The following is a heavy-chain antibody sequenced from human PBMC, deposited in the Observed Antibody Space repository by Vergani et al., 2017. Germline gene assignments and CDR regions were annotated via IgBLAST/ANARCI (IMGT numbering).Heavy chain of an antibody. J-gene: IGHJ4*02. V-gene: IGHV1-2*02. CDR3: ARGRGTIDY. CDR2: INPNSGST. Sequence: QVQLVQSGAEVKKPGASVKVSCKASGYTFTGYYMHWVRQAPGQGLEWMGWINPNSGSTNYAQKFQGRVTMTRDTPISTSYMELSRLGSDVTAVYYCARGRGTIDYWGQGTLVTVSS. CDR1: GYTFTGYY. D-gene: IGHD2-8*01.